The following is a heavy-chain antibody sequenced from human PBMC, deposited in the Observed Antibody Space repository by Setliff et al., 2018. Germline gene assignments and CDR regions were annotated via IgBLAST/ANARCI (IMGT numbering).Heavy chain of an antibody. J-gene: IGHJ3*01. CDR1: GFTFSNYN. CDR3: ARSPANGGHDAFDV. CDR2: ISSIGRLI. D-gene: IGHD6-25*01. Sequence: PGESLKISCAASGFTFSNYNMNWVRQAPGKGLEWISYISSIGRLIHYADSVKGRFTISRDNAKNSLYLQMNSLGAEDTAVYFCARSPANGGHDAFDVWGQGTMVTVSS. V-gene: IGHV3-21*05.